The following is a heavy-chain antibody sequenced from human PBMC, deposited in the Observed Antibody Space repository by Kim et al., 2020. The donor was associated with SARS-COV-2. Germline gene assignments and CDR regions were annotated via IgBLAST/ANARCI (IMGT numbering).Heavy chain of an antibody. CDR1: GYSFTTYW. CDR3: ARGGTAAVTATSFDY. D-gene: IGHD2-21*02. V-gene: IGHV5-51*01. CDR2: IFPGDSHT. Sequence: GESLKISCKASGYSFTTYWIGWVRQMPGKGLEWMGVIFPGDSHTTYSPSLQGQVTISVDKSSTTAYLQWTSLKASDTAIYYCARGGTAAVTATSFDYWGQGALVTVSS. J-gene: IGHJ4*02.